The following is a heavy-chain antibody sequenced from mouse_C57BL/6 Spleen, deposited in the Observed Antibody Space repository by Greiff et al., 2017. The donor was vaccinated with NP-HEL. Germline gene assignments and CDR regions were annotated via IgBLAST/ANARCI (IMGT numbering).Heavy chain of an antibody. CDR3: ATRSTRGAMDY. V-gene: IGHV5-6*01. CDR2: ISSGGSYT. J-gene: IGHJ4*01. D-gene: IGHD2-1*01. CDR1: GFTFSSYG. Sequence: EVQVVESGGDLVKPGGSLKLSCAASGFTFSSYGMSWVRQTPDKRLEWVATISSGGSYTYYPDSVKGRFTISRDNAKNTLYLQMSSLKSEDTAMYYCATRSTRGAMDYWGQGTSVTVSS.